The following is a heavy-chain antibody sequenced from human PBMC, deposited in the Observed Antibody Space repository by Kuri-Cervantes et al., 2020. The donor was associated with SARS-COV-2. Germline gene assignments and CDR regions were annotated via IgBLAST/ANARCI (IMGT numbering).Heavy chain of an antibody. V-gene: IGHV4-4*02. CDR2: MYLPGIA. CDR3: ARNWGFGFDV. D-gene: IGHD3-16*01. J-gene: IGHJ3*01. CDR1: GDSIRSSDW. Sequence: GSLRLSCGVSGDSIRSSDWWSWIRQPPGKGLEWIGQMYLPGIANYNPSLRGRVTISGDKSQSQISLKLISLTAADTAVYYCARNWGFGFDVWGQGIMVTVSS.